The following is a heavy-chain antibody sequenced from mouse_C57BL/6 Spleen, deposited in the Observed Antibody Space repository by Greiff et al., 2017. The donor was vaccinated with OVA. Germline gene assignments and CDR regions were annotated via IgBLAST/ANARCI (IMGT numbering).Heavy chain of an antibody. D-gene: IGHD3-2*02. CDR3: ARGETAQDYYFDY. CDR1: GYTFTSYW. V-gene: IGHV1-52*01. CDR2: IDPSDSET. J-gene: IGHJ2*01. Sequence: QVQLKQPGAELVRPGSSVKLSCKASGYTFTSYWMHWVKQRPIQGLEWIGNIDPSDSETHYNQKFKDKATLTVDKSSSTAYMQLSSLTSEDSAVYYCARGETAQDYYFDYWGQGTTLTVSS.